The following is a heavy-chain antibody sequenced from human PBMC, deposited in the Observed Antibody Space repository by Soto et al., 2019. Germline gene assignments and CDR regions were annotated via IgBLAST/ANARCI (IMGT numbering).Heavy chain of an antibody. Sequence: ASVKVSCKASGYSFTDYHIHWVRQAPGQGLEWLGRINPKSGGTSTAQKFQGWVTMTTDTSISTASMELTRLTSDDTAIYYCARGDSRDCSTGVCSFFYNHDMDVWG. V-gene: IGHV1-2*04. J-gene: IGHJ6*02. D-gene: IGHD2-8*01. CDR3: ARGDSRDCSTGVCSFFYNHDMDV. CDR2: INPKSGGT. CDR1: GYSFTDYH.